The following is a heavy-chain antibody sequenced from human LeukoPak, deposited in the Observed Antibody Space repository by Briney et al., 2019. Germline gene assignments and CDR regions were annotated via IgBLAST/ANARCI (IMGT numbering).Heavy chain of an antibody. J-gene: IGHJ4*02. CDR3: ARGRSSTSLGMNDY. V-gene: IGHV1-18*01. CDR1: GYTFSIYG. CDR2: ISAYNGNT. Sequence: GASVKVSCKASGYTFSIYGFSWVRQAPGQGLEWMGWISAYNGNTNYAQKFQGRVTMTTDTSTSTAYMELRSLRSDDTAVYYCARGRSSTSLGMNDYWGQGTLVTVSS. D-gene: IGHD2-2*01.